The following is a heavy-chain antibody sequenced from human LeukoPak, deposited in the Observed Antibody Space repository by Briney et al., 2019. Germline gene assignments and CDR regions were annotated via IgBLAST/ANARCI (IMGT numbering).Heavy chain of an antibody. CDR3: TRSYSGSYSFRYYYYMDV. CDR1: GFTFSGSA. D-gene: IGHD1-26*01. V-gene: IGHV3-73*01. CDR2: IRSKANSYAT. Sequence: PGGSLRLSCAASGFTFSGSAMHWVRQVSGKGLEWVGRIRSKANSYATAYAASVKGRLTISRDDSKNTAYLQMNSLKTEDTAVYYCTRSYSGSYSFRYYYYMDVWGKGTTVTVSS. J-gene: IGHJ6*03.